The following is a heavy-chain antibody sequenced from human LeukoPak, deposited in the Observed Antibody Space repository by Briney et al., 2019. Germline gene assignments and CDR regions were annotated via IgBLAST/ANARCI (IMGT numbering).Heavy chain of an antibody. CDR2: IYPRDSRT. CDR1: GYIFSGYS. V-gene: IGHV5-51*01. J-gene: IGHJ4*02. D-gene: IGHD2-2*01. CDR3: ATHLSSITSCPNY. Sequence: AESLKISSKGSGYIFSGYSIAWLRQMPGKGLEWMGSIYPRDSRTTYSPSFQGQVTISADKSIRTAYLHWSSQKASDTALYYCATHLSSITSCPNYGGPGTLVTVSS.